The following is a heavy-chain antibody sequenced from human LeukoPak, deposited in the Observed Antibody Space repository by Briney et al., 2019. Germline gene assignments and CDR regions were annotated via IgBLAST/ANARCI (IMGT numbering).Heavy chain of an antibody. CDR3: AATERDDFWSGYYGIEYFQH. Sequence: SETLSLTCTVSGGSISSSSYYWGWIRQPAGKGLEWIGRIYTSGSTNYNPSLKSRVTISVDTSKNQFSLKLSSVTAADTAVYYCAATERDDFWSGYYGIEYFQHWGQGTLVTVSS. D-gene: IGHD3-3*01. CDR1: GGSISSSSYY. CDR2: IYTSGST. J-gene: IGHJ1*01. V-gene: IGHV4-61*02.